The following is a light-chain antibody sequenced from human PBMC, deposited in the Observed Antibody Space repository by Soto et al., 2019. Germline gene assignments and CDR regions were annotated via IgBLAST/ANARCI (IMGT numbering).Light chain of an antibody. CDR2: VAP. V-gene: IGKV1-9*01. CDR1: QASNYY. CDR3: KEFDSYHRT. J-gene: IGKJ3*01. Sequence: IQLTQSPSSLSASVGDRVTITCRASQASNYYLAGYQQKPGTDPKLLIFVAPTLQSGVPSRFSGSGSGTEFPLTISSQQPEDFANYYCKEFDSYHRTFGRGIKVDIK.